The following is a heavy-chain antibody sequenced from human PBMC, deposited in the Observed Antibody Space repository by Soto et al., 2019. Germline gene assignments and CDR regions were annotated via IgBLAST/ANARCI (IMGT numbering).Heavy chain of an antibody. V-gene: IGHV3-48*02. CDR1: GFTFSNYA. CDR2: ISNKSSAT. Sequence: EVPLVESGGGLVQPGVSLRFSCAGSGFTFSNYATNWVRQPPVKGLEWVSYISNKSSATYHADSVKGRFTISRYNAQYSLSLQVNSLTDADTAIYYSARETFSATTVKIIEYWGRGDLVT. D-gene: IGHD4-17*01. CDR3: ARETFSATTVKIIEY. J-gene: IGHJ4*02.